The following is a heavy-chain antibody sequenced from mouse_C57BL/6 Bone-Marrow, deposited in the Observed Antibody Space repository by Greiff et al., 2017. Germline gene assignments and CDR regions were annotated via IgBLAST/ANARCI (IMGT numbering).Heavy chain of an antibody. J-gene: IGHJ2*01. CDR1: GFTFSSYA. Sequence: EVKLVESGGGLVKPGGSLKLSCAASGFTFSSYAMSWVRQTPEKRLEWVATISDGGSYTYYPDNVKGRFTISRDNAKNHLYLQMSHLKSEDTAMYYCASYGNYVDYWGQGTTLTVSS. CDR2: ISDGGSYT. CDR3: ASYGNYVDY. V-gene: IGHV5-4*03. D-gene: IGHD2-1*01.